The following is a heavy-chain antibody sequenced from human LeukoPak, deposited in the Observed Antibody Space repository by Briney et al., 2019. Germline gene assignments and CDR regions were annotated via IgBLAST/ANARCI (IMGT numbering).Heavy chain of an antibody. CDR2: IYYSGST. Sequence: SETLSLTCTVSGGSISSYYWSWIRQPPGKGLEWIGYIYYSGSTNCNPSLKSRVTISVDTSKNQFSLKLSSVTAADTAVYFCARAPRDLRYFDPLAGYFDYWGQGTLVTVSS. D-gene: IGHD3-9*01. CDR3: ARAPRDLRYFDPLAGYFDY. CDR1: GGSISSYY. J-gene: IGHJ4*02. V-gene: IGHV4-59*01.